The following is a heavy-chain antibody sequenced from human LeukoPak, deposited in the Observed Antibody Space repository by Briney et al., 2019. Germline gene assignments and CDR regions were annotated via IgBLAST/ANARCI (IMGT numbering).Heavy chain of an antibody. V-gene: IGHV5-51*01. CDR1: GYSFTSYW. J-gene: IGHJ6*03. CDR2: VYPGDSDT. D-gene: IGHD2-2*01. CDR3: ARQGDIYCSSTSCYAGGYYYYYMDV. Sequence: GESLKISCKGSGYSFTSYWIGWVRQMPGKGLEWMGIVYPGDSDTRYSPSFQGQVTISADKSISTAYLQWSSLKASDTAMYYCARQGDIYCSSTSCYAGGYYYYYMDVWCKGTTVTVSS.